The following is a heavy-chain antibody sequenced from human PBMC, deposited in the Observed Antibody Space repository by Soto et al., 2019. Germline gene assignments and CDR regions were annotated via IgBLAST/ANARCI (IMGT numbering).Heavy chain of an antibody. Sequence: ASVKVSCKASGYTFTSYDINWVRQATGQGLEWMGWMNPNSGNTGYAQKFQGRVTMTRNTSISTANMELSSLRSEDTAVYYCARGDSSSLFNYYYGMDVWGQGTTVTVSS. CDR3: ARGDSSSLFNYYYGMDV. J-gene: IGHJ6*02. D-gene: IGHD6-13*01. CDR1: GYTFTSYD. V-gene: IGHV1-8*01. CDR2: MNPNSGNT.